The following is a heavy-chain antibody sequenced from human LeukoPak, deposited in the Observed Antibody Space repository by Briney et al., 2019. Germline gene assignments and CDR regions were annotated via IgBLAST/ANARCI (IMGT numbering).Heavy chain of an antibody. Sequence: PGGSLRLSCAASGFTFSSYSMNWVRQAPGKGLEWVSSISSSSSSYIYYADSVKGRFTISRDNAKNSLYLRMNSLRAEDTAVYYCARARTSVSNNWFDPWGQGTLVTVSS. J-gene: IGHJ5*02. D-gene: IGHD1-14*01. CDR1: GFTFSSYS. CDR3: ARARTSVSNNWFDP. CDR2: ISSSSSSYI. V-gene: IGHV3-21*01.